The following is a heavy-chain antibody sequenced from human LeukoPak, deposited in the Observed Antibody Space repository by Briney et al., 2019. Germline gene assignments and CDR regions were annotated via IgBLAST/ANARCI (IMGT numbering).Heavy chain of an antibody. V-gene: IGHV5-51*01. CDR3: ARRQTYYYDSSGYPDY. J-gene: IGHJ4*02. CDR1: GYSSTSYW. CDR2: IYPGDSDT. Sequence: PGESLKISCKGSGYSSTSYWIGWVRQMPGKGLEWMGIIYPGDSDTRYSPSFQGQVTISADKSISTAYLQWSSLKASDTAMYYCARRQTYYYDSSGYPDYWGQGTLVTVSS. D-gene: IGHD3-22*01.